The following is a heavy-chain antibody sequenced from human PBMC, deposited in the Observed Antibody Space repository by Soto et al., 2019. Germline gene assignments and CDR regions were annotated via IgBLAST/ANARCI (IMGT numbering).Heavy chain of an antibody. D-gene: IGHD1-26*01. V-gene: IGHV1-24*01. CDR3: ATAVEATTAYYSGMDV. J-gene: IGHJ6*02. CDR1: GYTLTELS. Sequence: ASVKVSCKVSGYTLTELSMHWVRQAPGKGLEWMGGFDPEDGETIYAQKFQGRVTMTEDTSTDTAYMELSSLRSEDTAVYYCATAVEATTAYYSGMDVWGQGTTVTVSS. CDR2: FDPEDGET.